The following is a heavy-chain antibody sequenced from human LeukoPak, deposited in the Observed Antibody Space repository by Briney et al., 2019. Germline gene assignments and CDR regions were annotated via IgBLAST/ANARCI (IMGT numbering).Heavy chain of an antibody. CDR1: GYPFTAYY. J-gene: IGHJ4*02. Sequence: ASVKVSCKASGYPFTAYYIHWVRQAPGQGLQWMGRINPNSGGTDYAQKFEGRVTMTRDTSISTAYMELSRLTSDDTAVYYCARVAYGDSATPCDYWGQGTLVTVSS. CDR3: ARVAYGDSATPCDY. V-gene: IGHV1-2*06. D-gene: IGHD4-17*01. CDR2: INPNSGGT.